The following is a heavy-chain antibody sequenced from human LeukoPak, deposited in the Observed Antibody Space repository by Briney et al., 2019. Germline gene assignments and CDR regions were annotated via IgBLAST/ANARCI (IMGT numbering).Heavy chain of an antibody. Sequence: GGSLRLSCAASGFTFSNGWMSWVRQAPGKGLEWVGRIKSKSERGTTDYAAPVKGRFTISRDGSTNTAYLHMNSLKTEDTAVYFCTSNLYCSTSSCYTLDNWGQGTLVAVSP. CDR2: IKSKSERGTT. CDR1: GFTFSNGW. D-gene: IGHD2-2*02. J-gene: IGHJ4*02. V-gene: IGHV3-15*01. CDR3: TSNLYCSTSSCYTLDN.